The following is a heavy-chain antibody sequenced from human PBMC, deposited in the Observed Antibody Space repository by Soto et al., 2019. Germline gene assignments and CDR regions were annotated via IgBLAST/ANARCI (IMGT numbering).Heavy chain of an antibody. J-gene: IGHJ4*02. Sequence: EVQLVESGGGLVQPGGSLRLSCAASGFTFSNYEMNWVRQAPGKGLEWVSYINSSGTTIYYADSVKGRFTISRDNAKNSLYLQMNSLRAEDTAVYYCARDSARSADYWGQGTLVTVSS. CDR2: INSSGTTI. CDR1: GFTFSNYE. V-gene: IGHV3-48*03. D-gene: IGHD6-13*01. CDR3: ARDSARSADY.